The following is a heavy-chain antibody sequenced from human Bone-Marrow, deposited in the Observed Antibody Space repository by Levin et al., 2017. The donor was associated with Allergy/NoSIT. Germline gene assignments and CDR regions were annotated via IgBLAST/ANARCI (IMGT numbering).Heavy chain of an antibody. CDR2: ISSSSSYI. Sequence: SGESLKISCAASGFTFSSYSMNWVRQAPGKGLEWVSSISSSSSYIYYADSVKGRFTISRDNAKNSLYLQMNSLRAEDTAVYYCAAEGLRLGELGSVDDYWGEGTLVTVSS. D-gene: IGHD3-16*01. J-gene: IGHJ4*02. CDR3: AAEGLRLGELGSVDDY. V-gene: IGHV3-21*01. CDR1: GFTFSSYS.